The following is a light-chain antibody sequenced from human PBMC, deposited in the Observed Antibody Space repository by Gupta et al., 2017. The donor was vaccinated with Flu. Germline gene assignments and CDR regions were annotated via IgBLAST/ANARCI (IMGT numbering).Light chain of an antibody. Sequence: QSALTQPASVSGSPGQSIPISCPGTSSDVGSYNLVSWYQQHPGKAPKLMIYEGSKRPSGVSNRFSGSKSGNTASLTSAGLQAEDEADYYCCSYAGSSTYVVFGGGTKLTVL. CDR3: CSYAGSSTYVV. CDR2: EGS. J-gene: IGLJ2*01. V-gene: IGLV2-23*01. CDR1: SSDVGSYNL.